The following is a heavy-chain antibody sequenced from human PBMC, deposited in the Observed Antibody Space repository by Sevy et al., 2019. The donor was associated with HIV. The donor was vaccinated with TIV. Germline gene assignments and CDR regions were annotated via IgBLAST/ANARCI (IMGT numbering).Heavy chain of an antibody. V-gene: IGHV3-33*01. CDR3: ARVGEDYYDSSGYRSRYFDL. CDR1: GFTFSSYG. Sequence: GGSLRLSCAASGFTFSSYGMHWVRQAPGKGLELVAVIWYDGSNKYYADSVKGRFTISRDNSKNTLYLQMNSLRAEDTAVYYCARVGEDYYDSSGYRSRYFDLWGRGTLVTVSS. D-gene: IGHD3-22*01. CDR2: IWYDGSNK. J-gene: IGHJ2*01.